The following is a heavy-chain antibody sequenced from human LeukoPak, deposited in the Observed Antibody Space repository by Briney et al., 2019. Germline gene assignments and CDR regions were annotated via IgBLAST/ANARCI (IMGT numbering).Heavy chain of an antibody. V-gene: IGHV4-34*01. D-gene: IGHD1-26*01. CDR3: ARGVAISTAAY. Sequence: PSETLSLTCAVYGGSFSGYYWSWVRQPPGKGLEWIGEINHSGSTNYNPSLKSRVTISVDTSKNQFSLKLSSVTAADTAVYYCARGVAISTAAYWGQGPLVTVSS. CDR1: GGSFSGYY. J-gene: IGHJ4*02. CDR2: INHSGST.